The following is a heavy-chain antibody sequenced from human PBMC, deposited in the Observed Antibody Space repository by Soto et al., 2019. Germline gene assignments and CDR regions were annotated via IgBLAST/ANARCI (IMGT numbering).Heavy chain of an antibody. D-gene: IGHD2-15*01. Sequence: ASVKVSCKASGYTFTSYDINWVRQATGQGLEWMGWMNPNSGNTGYAQKFQGRVTMTRNTSISTAYMELSSLRSEDTTVYYCARVLPDCSGGSCYDYFDYWGQGTLVTAPQ. CDR3: ARVLPDCSGGSCYDYFDY. V-gene: IGHV1-8*01. J-gene: IGHJ4*02. CDR2: MNPNSGNT. CDR1: GYTFTSYD.